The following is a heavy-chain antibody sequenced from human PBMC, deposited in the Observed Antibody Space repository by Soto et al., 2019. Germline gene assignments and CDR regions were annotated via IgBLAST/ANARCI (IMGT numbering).Heavy chain of an antibody. D-gene: IGHD4-17*01. Sequence: QVQLVQSGAEVKKPGSSVKVSCRASGGHFDRFALSWLRQSHGQGLEWMGGIIPFLSATTYAHKFQGRVTITADESASTLYLELRSPTSDDTAVYYCARGEDAHGDFGSMDVWGQGTSVTVSS. J-gene: IGHJ6*02. CDR2: IIPFLSAT. CDR1: GGHFDRFA. CDR3: ARGEDAHGDFGSMDV. V-gene: IGHV1-69*01.